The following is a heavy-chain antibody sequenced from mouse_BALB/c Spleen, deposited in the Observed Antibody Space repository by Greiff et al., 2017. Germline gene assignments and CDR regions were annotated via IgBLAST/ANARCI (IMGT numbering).Heavy chain of an antibody. CDR3: ARGGYGSSYFDY. V-gene: IGHV5-9-4*01. J-gene: IGHJ2*01. CDR2: ISSGGSYT. D-gene: IGHD1-1*01. CDR1: GFTFSSYA. Sequence: EVQGVESGGGLVQPGGSRKLSCAASGFTFSSYAMSWVRQSPEKRLEWVAEISSGGSYTYYPDTVTGRFTISRDNAKNTLYLEMSSLRSEDTAMYYCARGGYGSSYFDYWGQGTTLTVSS.